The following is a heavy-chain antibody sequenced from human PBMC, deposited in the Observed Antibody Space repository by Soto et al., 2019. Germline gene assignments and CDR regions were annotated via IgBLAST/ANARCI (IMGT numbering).Heavy chain of an antibody. D-gene: IGHD2-15*01. J-gene: IGHJ6*01. Sequence: VECLTISCEESGYAFTDYWIAWVLHLPGKGLEWMGMIYPGDSDTRYSPSFQGHVTITVDKSTSTAYLQWNTLKASDTAMYYCARDISTFRYYYYAMDGSGQGTPVTVSS. CDR3: ARDISTFRYYYYAMDG. CDR2: IYPGDSDT. V-gene: IGHV5-51*01. CDR1: GYAFTDYW.